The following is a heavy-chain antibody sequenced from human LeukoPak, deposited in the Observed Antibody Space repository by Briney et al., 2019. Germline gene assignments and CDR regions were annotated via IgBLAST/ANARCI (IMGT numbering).Heavy chain of an antibody. D-gene: IGHD1-26*01. J-gene: IGHJ4*02. CDR3: ARELGATRGYFDY. Sequence: NPGGSLRLSCAASGXTFSEYYVSWIRQATGKGREWVSYISSSGRYTKYADSVKGRFTISRDNAKNSLYLQMNSLRAEDTAVYYCARELGATRGYFDYWGQGTLVTVSS. CDR1: GXTFSEYY. V-gene: IGHV3-11*05. CDR2: ISSSGRYT.